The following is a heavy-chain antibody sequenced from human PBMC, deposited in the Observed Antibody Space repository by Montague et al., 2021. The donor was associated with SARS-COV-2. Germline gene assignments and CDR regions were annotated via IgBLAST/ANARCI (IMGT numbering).Heavy chain of an antibody. CDR3: ARELAGNGELDH. J-gene: IGHJ1*01. CDR2: ISYDGTIE. CDR1: GFTFSNFA. D-gene: IGHD1-7*01. Sequence: SLRLSCAASGFTFSNFAMHWIRRAPGKGLEFVAVISYDGTIECYADSVGGRFSVSRDNSRNIPFLQMNNLRPEDTARYYCARELAGNGELDHWGQGTLVTVSS. V-gene: IGHV3-30*04.